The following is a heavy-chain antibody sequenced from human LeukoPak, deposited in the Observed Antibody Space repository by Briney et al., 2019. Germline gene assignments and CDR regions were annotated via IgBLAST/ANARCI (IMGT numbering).Heavy chain of an antibody. D-gene: IGHD3-10*01. V-gene: IGHV5-51*01. Sequence: PGESLKISCKGSGYSFTSYWVGWVRQMPGKDLEWMGIIYPGDSDTRYSPSFQGQVTISADKSISTAYLQWSSLKASDTAMYYCARLITMVRGKADWFDPWGQGTLVTVSS. CDR2: IYPGDSDT. J-gene: IGHJ5*02. CDR1: GYSFTSYW. CDR3: ARLITMVRGKADWFDP.